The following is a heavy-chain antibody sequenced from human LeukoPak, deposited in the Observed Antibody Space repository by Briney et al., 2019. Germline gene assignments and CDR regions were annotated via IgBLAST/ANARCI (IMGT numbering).Heavy chain of an antibody. Sequence: PSETLSLTCTVSGGSISSYYWSWIRQPPGKGLEWIGYIYYSGSTNYNPSLKSQVTISVDTSKNQFSLKLSSVTAADTAVYYCARDGFYGRTEDYYYYYGMDVWGQGTTVTVSS. CDR1: GGSISSYY. D-gene: IGHD2/OR15-2a*01. CDR2: IYYSGST. V-gene: IGHV4-59*01. J-gene: IGHJ6*02. CDR3: ARDGFYGRTEDYYYYYGMDV.